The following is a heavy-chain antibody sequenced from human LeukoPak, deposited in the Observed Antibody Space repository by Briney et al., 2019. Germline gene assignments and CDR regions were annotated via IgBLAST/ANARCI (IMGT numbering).Heavy chain of an antibody. CDR1: GGSISSGGYS. J-gene: IGHJ5*02. CDR3: ACSPIAAAGFDP. Sequence: PSETLSLTCAVSGGSISSGGYSWSWIRQPPGKGLEWIGYIYHSGSTNYNPSLKSRVTISVDTSKNQFSLKLSSVTAADTAVYYCACSPIAAAGFDPWGQGTLVTVSS. V-gene: IGHV4-30-2*01. D-gene: IGHD6-13*01. CDR2: IYHSGST.